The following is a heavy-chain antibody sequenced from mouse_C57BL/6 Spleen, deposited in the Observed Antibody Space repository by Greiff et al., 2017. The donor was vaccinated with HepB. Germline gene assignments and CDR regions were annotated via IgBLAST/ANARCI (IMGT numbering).Heavy chain of an antibody. J-gene: IGHJ2*01. CDR3: ARPYGSSYGCFDY. CDR2: IDPSDIYT. Sequence: QVQLQQPGSELVKPGASVKLSCTASGYTFTSYWMQWVKQMPGQGLEWIGEIDPSDIYTNYNQKFKGKATLTVDTSSSTAYMQRSSLTSEDSAVYYCARPYGSSYGCFDYWGQGTTLTVSS. V-gene: IGHV1-50*01. D-gene: IGHD1-1*01. CDR1: GYTFTSYW.